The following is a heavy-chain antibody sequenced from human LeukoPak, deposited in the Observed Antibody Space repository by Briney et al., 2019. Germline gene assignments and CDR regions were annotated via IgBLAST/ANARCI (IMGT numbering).Heavy chain of an antibody. CDR3: ASSEVRGVTTDY. D-gene: IGHD3-10*01. J-gene: IGHJ4*02. CDR1: GFTFSSYA. CDR2: ISYDGSNK. V-gene: IGHV3-30-3*01. Sequence: GGSLRLSCAAPGFTFSSYAMHWVRQAPGKGLEWVAVISYDGSNKYYADSVKGRFTISRDNSKNTPYLQMNSLRAEDTAAYYCASSEVRGVTTDYWGQGTLVTVSS.